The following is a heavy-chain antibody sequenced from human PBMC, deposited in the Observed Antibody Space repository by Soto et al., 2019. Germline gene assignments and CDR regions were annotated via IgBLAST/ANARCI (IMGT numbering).Heavy chain of an antibody. V-gene: IGHV4-31*11. D-gene: IGHD3-10*01. Sequence: QVQLQESGPGLVKPSETLSLTCAVSGGYISSGGYYWTWIRQSGKGLEWIGYISYTATTYYSPSLXXRVTISLDTSKTQFSLRLISVTAADTAVYVCARSPPRGSDYWGQGILVTFAS. CDR1: GGYISSGGYY. J-gene: IGHJ4*02. CDR2: ISYTATT. CDR3: ARSPPRGSDY.